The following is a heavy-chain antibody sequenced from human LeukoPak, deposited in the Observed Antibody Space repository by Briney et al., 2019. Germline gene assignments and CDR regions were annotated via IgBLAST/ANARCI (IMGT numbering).Heavy chain of an antibody. Sequence: PGGSLRLSCVGSGFIFSSYSMIWVRQAPGKGLEWLSYISSSSGTIYYADSVRGRFTISRDNAKNSLYLQMNSLRAEDAAVYYCVRDFHVRVYDTGRYSYWGEGTLVTVSS. J-gene: IGHJ4*02. D-gene: IGHD3-22*01. CDR1: GFIFSSYS. CDR3: VRDFHVRVYDTGRYSY. V-gene: IGHV3-48*01. CDR2: ISSSSGTI.